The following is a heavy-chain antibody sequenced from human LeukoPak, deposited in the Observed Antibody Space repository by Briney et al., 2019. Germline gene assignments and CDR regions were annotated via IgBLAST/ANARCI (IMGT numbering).Heavy chain of an antibody. Sequence: GGSPRLSCSASGFTFNRFYLHWVRQAPGKGLEFVSHISSNGATTYYADSVKGRFTISRDNSKNTLYLQMSSLRAGDTAVYYCVKDRSIAAPNNDFFDSWGQGALVTVSS. CDR1: GFTFNRFY. J-gene: IGHJ4*02. CDR2: ISSNGATT. V-gene: IGHV3-64D*06. D-gene: IGHD6-6*01. CDR3: VKDRSIAAPNNDFFDS.